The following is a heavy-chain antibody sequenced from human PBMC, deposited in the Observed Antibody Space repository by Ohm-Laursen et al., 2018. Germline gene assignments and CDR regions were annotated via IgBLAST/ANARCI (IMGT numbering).Heavy chain of an antibody. V-gene: IGHV4-59*01. D-gene: IGHD4-17*01. Sequence: GTLSLTCTVSGGSINSYYWSWTRQPPGKGLEWIGYIYYSGSTNYNPSLKSRATISVDTSKNQFSLKLSSVTAADTAVYYCASLGYGDSFDYWGQGTLVTVSS. CDR3: ASLGYGDSFDY. CDR1: GGSINSYY. J-gene: IGHJ4*02. CDR2: IYYSGST.